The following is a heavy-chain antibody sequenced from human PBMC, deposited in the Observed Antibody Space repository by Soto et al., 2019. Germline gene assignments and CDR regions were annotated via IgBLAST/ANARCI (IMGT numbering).Heavy chain of an antibody. V-gene: IGHV5-51*01. D-gene: IGHD6-25*01. CDR2: IYPSDSDT. Sequence: LKISCKGSGYSFTSYWIGWVRQMPGKGLEWMGIIYPSDSDTRYSPSFQGQVTISADKSISTSYLQWNSLKASDTAMYYCARCRSGAPDASDIWGRGTMVTVSS. J-gene: IGHJ3*02. CDR1: GYSFTSYW. CDR3: ARCRSGAPDASDI.